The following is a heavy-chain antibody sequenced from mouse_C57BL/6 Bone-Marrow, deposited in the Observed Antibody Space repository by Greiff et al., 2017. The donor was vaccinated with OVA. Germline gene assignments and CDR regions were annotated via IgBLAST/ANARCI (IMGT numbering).Heavy chain of an antibody. Sequence: QVQLKQPGAELVKPGASVKMSCKASGYTFTSYWITWVKQRPGQGLEWIGDIYPGSGSTNYNEKFKSKATLTVDTSSSTAYMQLSSLTSEDSAVYYCARGGYYGSRGAYWGQGTLVTVSA. CDR3: ARGGYYGSRGAY. CDR1: GYTFTSYW. V-gene: IGHV1-55*01. D-gene: IGHD1-1*01. J-gene: IGHJ3*01. CDR2: IYPGSGST.